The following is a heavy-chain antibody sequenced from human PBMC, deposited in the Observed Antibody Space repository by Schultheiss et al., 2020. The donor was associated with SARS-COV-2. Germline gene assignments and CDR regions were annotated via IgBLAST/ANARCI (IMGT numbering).Heavy chain of an antibody. CDR2: IYYSGST. CDR1: GGSISSYY. V-gene: IGHV4-59*01. Sequence: SETLSLTCTVSGGSISSYYWSWIRQPPGKGLEWIGYIYYSGSTNYNPSLKSRVPITVDTCTNQFSLKLSSVTAAETAVYDCAGAAPGVPPAIGIPYYYYWMDVWGKGTTVTVSS. J-gene: IGHJ6*04. D-gene: IGHD2-2*02. CDR3: AGAAPGVPPAIGIPYYYYWMDV.